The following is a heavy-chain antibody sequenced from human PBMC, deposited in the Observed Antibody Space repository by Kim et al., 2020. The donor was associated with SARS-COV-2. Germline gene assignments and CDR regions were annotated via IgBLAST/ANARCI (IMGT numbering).Heavy chain of an antibody. CDR1: GFTFRTYA. D-gene: IGHD1-26*01. CDR3: ARATSGSYYSDFDY. J-gene: IGHJ4*02. V-gene: IGHV3-30*04. CDR2: ISYDGSNK. Sequence: GGSLRLSCAASGFTFRTYAIYWVRQAPGKGLEWVAVISYDGSNKYYADSVKGRFTISRDNSKNTLYLQMNSLRAEDTAVYYCARATSGSYYSDFDYWGQGTLVTVSS.